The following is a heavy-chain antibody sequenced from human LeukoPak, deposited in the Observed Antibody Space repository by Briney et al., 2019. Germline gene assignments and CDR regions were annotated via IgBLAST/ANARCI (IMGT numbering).Heavy chain of an antibody. CDR3: ARGVQAAAGTWYYYYYMDV. CDR2: INHSGST. CDR1: GGSFSGYY. Sequence: PSETLSLTCAVYGGSFSGYYWSWIRQPPGNGLEWIGEINHSGSTNYNPSLKSRVTISVDTSKNQFSLKLSSVTAADTAVYYCARGVQAAAGTWYYYYYMDVWGKGTTVTVSS. J-gene: IGHJ6*03. V-gene: IGHV4-34*01. D-gene: IGHD6-13*01.